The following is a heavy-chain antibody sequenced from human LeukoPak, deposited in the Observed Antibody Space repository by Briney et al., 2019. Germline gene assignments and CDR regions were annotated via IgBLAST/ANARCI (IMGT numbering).Heavy chain of an antibody. Sequence: SETLSLTCAVYGGSFSGYYWSWIRQPPGKGLEWIGEINHSGSTNYNPSLKSLVTISVDTSNNQFSLKLSSVTAADTAVYYCARRGWLQFRPHNFDYWGQGTLVTVSS. D-gene: IGHD5-24*01. V-gene: IGHV4-34*01. CDR2: INHSGST. CDR3: ARRGWLQFRPHNFDY. J-gene: IGHJ4*02. CDR1: GGSFSGYY.